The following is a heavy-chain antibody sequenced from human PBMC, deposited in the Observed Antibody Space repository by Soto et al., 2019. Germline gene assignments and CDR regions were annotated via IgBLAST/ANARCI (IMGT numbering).Heavy chain of an antibody. D-gene: IGHD2-2*01. V-gene: IGHV3-33*01. CDR3: ARGSCSSTSCYWAYYYYYMDV. Sequence: GGSLRLSCAASGFTFSSYGMHWVRQAPGKGLEWVAVIWYDGSNKYYADSVKGRFTISRDNSKNTLYLQMNSLRAEDTAVYYCARGSCSSTSCYWAYYYYYMDVWGKGTTVTV. CDR2: IWYDGSNK. J-gene: IGHJ6*03. CDR1: GFTFSSYG.